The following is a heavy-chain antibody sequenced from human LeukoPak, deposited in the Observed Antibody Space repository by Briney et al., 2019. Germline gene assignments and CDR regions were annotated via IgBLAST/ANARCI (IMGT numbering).Heavy chain of an antibody. Sequence: SETLSLTCAVYGGSFSGYYWSWIRQPPGKGLEWIGEINHSGSTNYNPSLKSRVTISVDTSKNQFSLKLSSVTAADTAVYYCARGRGVAVAGNSDYWGQGTLVTVSS. D-gene: IGHD6-19*01. CDR3: ARGRGVAVAGNSDY. CDR2: INHSGST. V-gene: IGHV4-34*01. J-gene: IGHJ4*02. CDR1: GGSFSGYY.